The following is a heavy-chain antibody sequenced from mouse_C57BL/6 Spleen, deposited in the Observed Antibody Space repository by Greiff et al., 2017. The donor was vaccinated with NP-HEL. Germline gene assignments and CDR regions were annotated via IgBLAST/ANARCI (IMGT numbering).Heavy chain of an antibody. Sequence: VQLQQSVAELVRPGASVKLSCTASGFNIKNTYMHWVKQRPEQGLEWIGRIAPANGNTKYAPKFQGKATITADTSSNTAYLQLSSLTSEDTAIYYCSPLYGSSSYWYFDVWGTGTTVTVSS. V-gene: IGHV14-3*01. CDR1: GFNIKNTY. CDR2: IAPANGNT. J-gene: IGHJ1*03. CDR3: SPLYGSSSYWYFDV. D-gene: IGHD1-1*01.